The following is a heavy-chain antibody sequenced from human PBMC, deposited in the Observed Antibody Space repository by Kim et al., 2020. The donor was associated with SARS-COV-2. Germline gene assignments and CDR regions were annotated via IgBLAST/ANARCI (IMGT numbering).Heavy chain of an antibody. CDR3: ARNEDY. CDR2: IDADNGNT. CDR1: GYTFTSYA. Sequence: ASVKVSCKASGYTFTSYAFHWVRQAPGQRLEWMGWIDADNGNTKYSQKFQGRVTITKDTSASTAYMELSSLRSEDTAVYYCARNEDYWGQGTLVTVSS. J-gene: IGHJ4*02. V-gene: IGHV1-3*01.